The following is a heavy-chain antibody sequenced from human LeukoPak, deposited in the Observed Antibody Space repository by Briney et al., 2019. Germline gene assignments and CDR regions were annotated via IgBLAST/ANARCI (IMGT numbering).Heavy chain of an antibody. J-gene: IGHJ3*02. D-gene: IGHD2-2*01. CDR3: AREDCSSTSCYAYAFDI. CDR1: GFTFFTYT. CDR2: ISSSSSYI. V-gene: IGHV3-21*01. Sequence: GGSLRLSCAASGFTFFTYTMSWVRQAPGKGLEWVSSISSSSSYIYYADSVKGRFTISRDNDKNSLYLQMNSLRAEDTAVYYCAREDCSSTSCYAYAFDIWGQGTMVTVSS.